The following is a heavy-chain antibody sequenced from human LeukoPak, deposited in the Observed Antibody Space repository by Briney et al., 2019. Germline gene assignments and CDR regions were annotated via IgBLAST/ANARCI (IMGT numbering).Heavy chain of an antibody. V-gene: IGHV1-8*01. D-gene: IGHD1-14*01. CDR3: ARGTGPDY. CDR2: MNPNSGNT. CDR1: GYTFTSYD. J-gene: IGHJ4*02. Sequence: ASVKVSCKASGYTFTSYDINWVRQATGHGLEWMGWMNPNSGNTGYAQKFPGTVTMTIKTSISTAYMELTSLRSEDTAVYYCARGTGPDYWGQGTLVTVSS.